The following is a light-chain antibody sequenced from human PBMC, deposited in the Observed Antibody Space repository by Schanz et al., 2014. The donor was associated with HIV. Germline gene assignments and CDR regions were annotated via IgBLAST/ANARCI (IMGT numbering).Light chain of an antibody. CDR3: SSYTSSSTRV. V-gene: IGLV2-14*02. Sequence: QSALTQPASVSGSPGQSITISCTGTSSDVGSYNLVSWYRQHPGKVPKVMIYEVTKRPSGVSNRFSGSKSGNTASLTISGLQAEDEADYYCSSYTSSSTRVFGGGTKLTVL. J-gene: IGLJ3*02. CDR2: EVT. CDR1: SSDVGSYNL.